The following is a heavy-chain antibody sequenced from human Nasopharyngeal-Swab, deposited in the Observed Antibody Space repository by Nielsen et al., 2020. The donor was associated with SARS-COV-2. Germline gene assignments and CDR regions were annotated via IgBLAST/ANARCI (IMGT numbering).Heavy chain of an antibody. V-gene: IGHV3-53*01. Sequence: GESLKISCAASGFAVSTNFLTWVRQAPGRGLEWVSVIYAGDTTHYADSVKGRFAISRDDSKNTLYLQMNSLRAEDTALYFCARVGGATVPLSTFDIWGTGTMVTVSS. J-gene: IGHJ3*02. CDR1: GFAVSTNF. CDR2: IYAGDTT. D-gene: IGHD1-26*01. CDR3: ARVGGATVPLSTFDI.